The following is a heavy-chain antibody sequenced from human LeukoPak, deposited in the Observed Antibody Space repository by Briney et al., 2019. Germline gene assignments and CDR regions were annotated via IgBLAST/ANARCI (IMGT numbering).Heavy chain of an antibody. CDR3: ARRNGHFWSGPPYNWFDP. D-gene: IGHD3-3*02. V-gene: IGHV1-69*13. J-gene: IGHJ5*02. Sequence: SVKVSCKASGGTFSSYAISWVRQAPGQGLEWMGGIIPIFGTANYAQKFQGRVTITADESTSTAYMELSSLRSEDTAVYYCARRNGHFWSGPPYNWFDPWGQGTLVTVSS. CDR1: GGTFSSYA. CDR2: IIPIFGTA.